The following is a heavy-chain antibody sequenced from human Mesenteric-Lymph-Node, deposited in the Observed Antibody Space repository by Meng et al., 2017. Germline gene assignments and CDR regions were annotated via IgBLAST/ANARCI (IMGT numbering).Heavy chain of an antibody. CDR3: VRILEGLGTWFDP. J-gene: IGHJ5*02. CDR1: EGSIRDSYSY. D-gene: IGHD3-16*01. CDR2: INYSGTT. Sequence: SETLSLTCSVSEGSIRDSYSYCAWARQPPGKGLEWIASINYSGTTYYNPSLKSRVTISVDTSNQFSLKLTSVTAADTAVYYCVRILEGLGTWFDPWGQGILVTVSS. V-gene: IGHV4-39*07.